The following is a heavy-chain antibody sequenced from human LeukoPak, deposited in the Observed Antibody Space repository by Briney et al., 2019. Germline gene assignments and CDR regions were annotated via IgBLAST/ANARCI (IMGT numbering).Heavy chain of an antibody. J-gene: IGHJ4*02. CDR2: ISGSGGST. CDR1: GFTFSSYA. Sequence: GGSLRLSCAASGFTFSSYAMSWVRQAPGKGLEWVSAISGSGGSTYYADSVKGRFTISRDNSKNTVYLQMDSLRAGDTAVYYCARDRADGYNYGDYFDNWGQGTLVTVSS. D-gene: IGHD5-18*01. CDR3: ARDRADGYNYGDYFDN. V-gene: IGHV3-23*01.